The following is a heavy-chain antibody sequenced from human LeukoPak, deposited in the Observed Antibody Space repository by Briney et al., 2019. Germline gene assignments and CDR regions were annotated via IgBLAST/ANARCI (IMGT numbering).Heavy chain of an antibody. J-gene: IGHJ6*02. D-gene: IGHD4-17*01. CDR1: GFTFSSYS. CDR2: ISSSSSTI. V-gene: IGHV3-48*04. Sequence: GGSLRPSCAASGFTFSSYSMNWVRQAPGKGLEWVSYISSSSSTIYYADSVKGRFTISRDNAKNSLYLQMNSLRAEDTAVYYCATTTVTPSGYYYGMDVWGQGTTVTVSS. CDR3: ATTTVTPSGYYYGMDV.